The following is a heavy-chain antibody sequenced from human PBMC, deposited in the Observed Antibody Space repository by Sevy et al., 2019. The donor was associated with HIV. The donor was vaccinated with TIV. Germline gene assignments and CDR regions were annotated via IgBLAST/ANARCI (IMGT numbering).Heavy chain of an antibody. CDR2: TSYDGSHK. CDR1: GFIFSNFA. V-gene: IGHV3-30*04. J-gene: IGHJ1*01. Sequence: GGSLRLSCAVSGFIFSNFAMHWVRQAPGKGLERVAVTSYDGSHKYYADSVKGRFTVSRDNSRNILSLEMNNLRRDDTAVYYCARGENDDEFFQYWRQGTLVTVSS. D-gene: IGHD1-26*01. CDR3: ARGENDDEFFQY.